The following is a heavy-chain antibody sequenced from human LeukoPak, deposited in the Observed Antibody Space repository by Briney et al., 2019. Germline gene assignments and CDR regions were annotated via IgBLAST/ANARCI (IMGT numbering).Heavy chain of an antibody. V-gene: IGHV1-2*02. CDR3: ARGMVVDY. D-gene: IGHD2-8*01. CDR2: INPNSGDT. Sequence: ASVKVSCKASGYTFTGYYIHWVRQAPGQGLEWMGWINPNSGDTNYAQRSQGRVTMTRDTSTSTAYMELSRLTFDDTAVYYCARGMVVDYWGQGTLVTVSS. CDR1: GYTFTGYY. J-gene: IGHJ4*02.